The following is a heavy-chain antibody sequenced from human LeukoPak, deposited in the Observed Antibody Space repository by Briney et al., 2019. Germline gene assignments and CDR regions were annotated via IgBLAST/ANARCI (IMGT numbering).Heavy chain of an antibody. D-gene: IGHD6-19*01. V-gene: IGHV4-59*01. CDR2: IYYSGST. CDR1: GGSISSYY. CDR3: ARAGGWRHNYYYYYMDV. J-gene: IGHJ6*03. Sequence: KASETLSLTCTVSGGSISSYYWSWIRQPPGKGLEWIGYIYYSGSTNYNLSLKSRVTISVDTSKNQFSLKLSSVTAADTAVYYCARAGGWRHNYYYYYMDVWGKGTTVTISS.